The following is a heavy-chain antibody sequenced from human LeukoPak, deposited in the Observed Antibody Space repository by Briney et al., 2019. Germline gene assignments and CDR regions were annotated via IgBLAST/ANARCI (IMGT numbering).Heavy chain of an antibody. J-gene: IGHJ4*02. CDR2: IIAIFGTA. CDR3: ARDYVWGSYRYIFDS. CDR1: GGTFSSYA. Sequence: SVKVSCKGSGGTFSSYAISWVREAPGQGREWMGGIIAIFGTANYAQKIQGRVTIPAAESPRTAYMELSSLRPEAPPVYSCARDYVWGSYRYIFDSWGQGTLVTVSS. D-gene: IGHD3-16*02. V-gene: IGHV1-69*13.